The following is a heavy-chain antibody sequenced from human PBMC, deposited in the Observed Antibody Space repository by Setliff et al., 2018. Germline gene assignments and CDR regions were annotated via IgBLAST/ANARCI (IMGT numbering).Heavy chain of an antibody. CDR1: GFTFSTYR. Sequence: GGSLRLSCAASGFTFSTYRMHWVRQAPGKGLEWVAVIWDDGGNKYHADSVKCRFTSSRDNSKNTLYLQMNSLRPEDTAVYYCARTCSGSGCYAGLESWGQGTPVTVSS. D-gene: IGHD2-15*01. CDR3: ARTCSGSGCYAGLES. V-gene: IGHV3-33*08. J-gene: IGHJ4*02. CDR2: IWDDGGNK.